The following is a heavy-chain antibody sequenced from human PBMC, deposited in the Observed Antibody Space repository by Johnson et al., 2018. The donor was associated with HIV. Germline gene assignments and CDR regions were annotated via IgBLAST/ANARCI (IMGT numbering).Heavy chain of an antibody. V-gene: IGHV3-9*01. Sequence: VQLVESGGGLVQPGRSLRLSCAASGFTFDDYAMHWVRQAPGKGLEWVSGISWNSGSIGYADSVKGRFPISRDNAKNSLYLQMNSLRAEDTALYYCAKEASWNWDLRGAFDIWGQGTMVTVSS. CDR1: GFTFDDYA. D-gene: IGHD1-7*01. CDR2: ISWNSGSI. J-gene: IGHJ3*02. CDR3: AKEASWNWDLRGAFDI.